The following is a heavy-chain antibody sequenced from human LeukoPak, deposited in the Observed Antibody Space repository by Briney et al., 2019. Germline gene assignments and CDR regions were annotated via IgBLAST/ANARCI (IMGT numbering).Heavy chain of an antibody. Sequence: PGGSLRLSCAASGFTFSSYAMSWVRQAPGKGLEWVSAVSGSGGSTYYADSVKGQFTISRDNSKNTLYLQMNSLRAEDTAVYYCAKTGTTGTTVSFDYWGQGTLVTVSS. CDR3: AKTGTTGTTVSFDY. V-gene: IGHV3-23*01. CDR1: GFTFSSYA. CDR2: VSGSGGST. J-gene: IGHJ4*02. D-gene: IGHD1-1*01.